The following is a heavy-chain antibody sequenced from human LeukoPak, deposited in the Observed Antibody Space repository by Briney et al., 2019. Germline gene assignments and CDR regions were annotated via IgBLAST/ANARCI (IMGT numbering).Heavy chain of an antibody. V-gene: IGHV3-11*01. CDR1: GFTFSDYY. Sequence: GGSLRLSCAASGFTFSDYYMSWIRQAPGKGLEWVSYISSSGSITNYADSVRGRFTISRDNAKNSLYLQMNSLRAEDTAVYYCAREGYGDSDGFDYWGRGTLVTVSS. CDR3: AREGYGDSDGFDY. D-gene: IGHD4-17*01. CDR2: ISSSGSIT. J-gene: IGHJ4*02.